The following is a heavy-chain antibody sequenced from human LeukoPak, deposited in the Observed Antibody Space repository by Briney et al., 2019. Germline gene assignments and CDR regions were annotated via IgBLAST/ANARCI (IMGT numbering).Heavy chain of an antibody. D-gene: IGHD2-21*02. CDR3: ARGRVTFDS. CDR2: INHSGST. CDR1: GGPFSDNY. Sequence: SETLSLTCAGYGGPFSDNYWSWIRQSPGKGLEWIGQINHSGSTNYNSSLKSRVTISVDTSKNQFSLKLTSVTAADTAVYYCARGRVTFDSWDQGTLVTVFS. V-gene: IGHV4-34*01. J-gene: IGHJ4*02.